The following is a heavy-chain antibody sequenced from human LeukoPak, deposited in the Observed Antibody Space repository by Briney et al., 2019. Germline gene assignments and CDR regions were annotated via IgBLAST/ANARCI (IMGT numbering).Heavy chain of an antibody. V-gene: IGHV3-21*01. CDR1: GFTFSSYS. CDR3: ARETLSSSAAFDI. J-gene: IGHJ3*02. Sequence: GGSLRLSCAASGFTFSSYSMNWVRQAPGKGLEWVSSISSSSSYIYYADSVKGRFTISRDNAKNSLYLQMNSLRAEDTVVYYCARETLSSSAAFDIWGQGTMVTVSS. CDR2: ISSSSSYI. D-gene: IGHD6-6*01.